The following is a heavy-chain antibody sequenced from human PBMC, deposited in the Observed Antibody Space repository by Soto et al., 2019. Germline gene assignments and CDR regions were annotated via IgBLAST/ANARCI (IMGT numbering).Heavy chain of an antibody. Sequence: QVQLVESGGGVVQPGTSLRLSCAASGFAFSYHGIHWVRQAPGKGLEWVAVTWSGGRGEHYADSVRGRFTISRDNSMTTVYLQMNSLRVEDTAVYYCAKDDDTSSHYSLLDFRGQGTLVTVSS. J-gene: IGHJ4*02. CDR1: GFAFSYHG. CDR3: AKDDDTSSHYSLLDF. V-gene: IGHV3-33*06. CDR2: TWSGGRGE. D-gene: IGHD3-22*01.